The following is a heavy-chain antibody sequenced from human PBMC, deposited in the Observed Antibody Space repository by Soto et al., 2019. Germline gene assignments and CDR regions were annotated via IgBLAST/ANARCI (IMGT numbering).Heavy chain of an antibody. CDR3: AIPYYYDSSGYFPFDY. Sequence: GSLRLSCAASGFTFSSYAMSWVRQAPGKGLEWVSAISGSGGSTYYADSVKGRFTISRDNSKNTLYLQMNSLRAEDTAVYYCAIPYYYDSSGYFPFDYWGQGTLVTVSS. V-gene: IGHV3-23*01. CDR2: ISGSGGST. CDR1: GFTFSSYA. J-gene: IGHJ4*02. D-gene: IGHD3-22*01.